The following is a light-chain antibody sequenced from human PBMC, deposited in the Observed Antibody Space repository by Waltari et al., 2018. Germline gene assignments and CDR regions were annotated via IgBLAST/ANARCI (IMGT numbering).Light chain of an antibody. Sequence: QLLLTQSPSASASLGASVKLTCTLSSGHSNYAIAWHQQQPDKGPRYLMKVNSDGSHIKGDGIPDRFSGSSSGAWRSLTISSLQSEDEADYYCQTGGFGIWVFGGGTKLTVL. J-gene: IGLJ3*02. V-gene: IGLV4-69*01. CDR2: VNSDGSH. CDR1: SGHSNYA. CDR3: QTGGFGIWV.